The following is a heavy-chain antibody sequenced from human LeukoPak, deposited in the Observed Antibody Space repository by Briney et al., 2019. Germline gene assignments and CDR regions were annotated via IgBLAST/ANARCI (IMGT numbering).Heavy chain of an antibody. CDR1: GFTFSSFA. J-gene: IGHJ4*02. CDR3: AKDLPDYGDYIEGY. V-gene: IGHV3-23*01. D-gene: IGHD4-17*01. CDR2: ISGSGGST. Sequence: GGSLRLSCAAAGFTFSSFAMSWVRQAPGKGLEWVSTISGSGGSTNYADSVKGRFTFSRDNSKNTLYLQMNSLRAEDTAVYYCAKDLPDYGDYIEGYWGQGTLVTVSS.